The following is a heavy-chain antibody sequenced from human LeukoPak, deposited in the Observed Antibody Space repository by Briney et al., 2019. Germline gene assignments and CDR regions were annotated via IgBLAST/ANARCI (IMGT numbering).Heavy chain of an antibody. CDR1: GFTVSSNS. D-gene: IGHD4-11*01. V-gene: IGHV3-21*01. CDR3: ARGPYTDY. CDR2: ISSSSSSI. J-gene: IGHJ4*02. Sequence: PGGSLRLSCTVSGFTVSSNSMNWVRQAPGKGLDWVSSISSSSSSIYYADSVKGRFTISRDNAKNSLSLQMNSLRAEDTAVYYCARGPYTDYWGQGTLVTVSS.